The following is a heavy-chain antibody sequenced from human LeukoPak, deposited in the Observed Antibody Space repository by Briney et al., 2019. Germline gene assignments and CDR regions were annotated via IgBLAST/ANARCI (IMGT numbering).Heavy chain of an antibody. CDR1: GYTFTSYG. Sequence: GASVKVSCKASGYTFTSYGISWVRQAPGQGLEWMGWISAYNGNTNYAQKLQGRVTMTTDTSTSTAYMELRSLRSDDTAVYYCARHRLKYYYDSSGYPDYWGQGTLVTVSS. CDR3: ARHRLKYYYDSSGYPDY. J-gene: IGHJ4*02. D-gene: IGHD3-22*01. V-gene: IGHV1-18*01. CDR2: ISAYNGNT.